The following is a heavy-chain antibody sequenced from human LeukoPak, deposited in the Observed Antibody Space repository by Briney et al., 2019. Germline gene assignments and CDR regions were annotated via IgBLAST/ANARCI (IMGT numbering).Heavy chain of an antibody. J-gene: IGHJ4*02. CDR2: INTDGSST. CDR3: ARGGIAARPRIYYFDY. V-gene: IGHV3-74*01. CDR1: GFTFSSYW. Sequence: HAGGSLRLSCAASGFTFSSYWMHWVRQAPGKGLVWVSRINTDGSSTSYADSVKGRFTISRDNAKNTLYLQMNSLRAEDTAVYYCARGGIAARPRIYYFDYWGQGTLVTVSS. D-gene: IGHD6-6*01.